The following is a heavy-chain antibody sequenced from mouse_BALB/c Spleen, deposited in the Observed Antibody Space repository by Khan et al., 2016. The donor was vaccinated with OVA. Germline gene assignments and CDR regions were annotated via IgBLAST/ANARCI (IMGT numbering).Heavy chain of an antibody. CDR3: TRSGYGFGAY. CDR2: INPGSGDT. D-gene: IGHD3-2*02. J-gene: IGHJ3*01. CDR1: GYAFTDYL. Sequence: QVQLQQSGAELVRPGTSLKVSCKASGYAFTDYLIEWLKQRPGQGLEWIGVINPGSGDTNYNEKFKAKATLTADKASRTAYMQLSSLTSDDSAVYFCTRSGYGFGAYWGQGTLVTVSA. V-gene: IGHV1-54*01.